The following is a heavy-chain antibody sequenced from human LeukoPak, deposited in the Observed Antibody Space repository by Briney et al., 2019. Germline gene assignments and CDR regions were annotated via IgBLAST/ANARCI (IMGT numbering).Heavy chain of an antibody. J-gene: IGHJ4*02. V-gene: IGHV4-31*03. D-gene: IGHD3-22*01. CDR2: IYYSGST. CDR3: ARESPYSSGYYSDAY. Sequence: SGTLSLTCTVSGGSISSGGYYWSWIRQHPGKGLEWIGYIYYSGSTYYNPSLKSRVTISVDTSKNQFSLKLSSVTAADTAVYYCARESPYSSGYYSDAYWGQGTLVTVSS. CDR1: GGSISSGGYY.